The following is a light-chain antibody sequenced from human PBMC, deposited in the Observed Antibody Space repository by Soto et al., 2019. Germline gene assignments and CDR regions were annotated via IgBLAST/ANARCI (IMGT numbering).Light chain of an antibody. CDR3: QQRSNWPLFT. V-gene: IGKV3-11*01. J-gene: IGKJ3*01. CDR2: DAS. Sequence: EVVLTQSPNTLSLSPGGRATLSCRASQSVSSYLAWYQQKPGQAPRLLIYDASNRATGIPARFSGSGSGTDFTLTISSLEPEDFAVYYCQQRSNWPLFTFGPGTKVDIK. CDR1: QSVSSY.